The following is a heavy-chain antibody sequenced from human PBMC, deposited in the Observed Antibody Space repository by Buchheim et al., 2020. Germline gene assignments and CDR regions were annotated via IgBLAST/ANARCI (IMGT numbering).Heavy chain of an antibody. Sequence: QVQLQQWGAGLLKPSETLSLTCAVYGGSFSGYYWSWIRQPPGKGLEWIGEINHSGSTNYNPSLKSRVTISVDTSKNQFSLKLSSVTAADTAVYYCARGRSRGGKAMVRREYYFDYWGQGTL. V-gene: IGHV4-34*01. J-gene: IGHJ4*02. D-gene: IGHD5-18*01. CDR1: GGSFSGYY. CDR2: INHSGST. CDR3: ARGRSRGGKAMVRREYYFDY.